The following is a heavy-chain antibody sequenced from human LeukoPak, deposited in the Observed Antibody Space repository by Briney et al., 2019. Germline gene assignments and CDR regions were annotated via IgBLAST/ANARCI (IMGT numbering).Heavy chain of an antibody. CDR3: ARDKMGGFDY. V-gene: IGHV4-38-2*02. CDR1: GYSISSGYY. CDR2: IYYDGST. J-gene: IGHJ4*02. Sequence: SETLSLTCTVSGYSISSGYYWGWIRQPPGKGLGWIGSIYYDGSTYYNPSLKSRVTISVDKSKNQFSLKLSSVTAADTAVYYCARDKMGGFDYWGQGTLVTVSS. D-gene: IGHD3-16*01.